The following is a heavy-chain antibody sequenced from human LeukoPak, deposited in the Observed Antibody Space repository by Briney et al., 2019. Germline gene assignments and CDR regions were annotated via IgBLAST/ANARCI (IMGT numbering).Heavy chain of an antibody. CDR2: GSS. D-gene: IGHD5-18*01. J-gene: IGHJ4*02. CDR3: ARWLYSDTAMVYYFDY. V-gene: IGHV4-39*07. Sequence: SETLSLTCTVSGGSISSGSYYWGWVRQPPGKGLEWIGSGSSHYNPSLKSPVTISVDTSRNHFSLKLSSVTAADTAVYYCARWLYSDTAMVYYFDYWGQGTLVTVSS. CDR1: GGSISSGSYY.